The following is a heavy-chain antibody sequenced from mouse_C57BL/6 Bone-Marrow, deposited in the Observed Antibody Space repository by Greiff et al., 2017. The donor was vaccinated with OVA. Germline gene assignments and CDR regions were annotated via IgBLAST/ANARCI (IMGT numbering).Heavy chain of an antibody. CDR3: ARRNYCSLWGMDY. Sequence: VQLQQPGAELVKPGASVKLSCKASGYTFTSYWMQWVNQTPGQGLEWIGAIDPSDGYTNYNQKFKGRATLTVDTSSSTAYMQLSSLASEDSAFYDCARRNYCSLWGMDYWGQGTSVTVSS. D-gene: IGHD6-2*01. V-gene: IGHV1-50*01. CDR1: GYTFTSYW. J-gene: IGHJ4*01. CDR2: IDPSDGYT.